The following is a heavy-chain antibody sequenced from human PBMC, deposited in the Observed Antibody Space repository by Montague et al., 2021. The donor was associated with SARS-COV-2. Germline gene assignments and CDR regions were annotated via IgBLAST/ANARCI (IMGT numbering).Heavy chain of an antibody. CDR3: VRDPAPSGSGTFYDY. CDR1: GDSVSHDF. D-gene: IGHD1-26*01. CDR2: VYYSRSS. V-gene: IGHV4-59*02. Sequence: SETLSLTCTVSGDSVSHDFWTWIRQPPGKGLEWIGYVYYSRSSSYNPSLRRRVSIAVDTSKNQFSPRLSTVTAADTAIYYCVRDPAPSGSGTFYDYWGQGTLVAVSS. J-gene: IGHJ4*02.